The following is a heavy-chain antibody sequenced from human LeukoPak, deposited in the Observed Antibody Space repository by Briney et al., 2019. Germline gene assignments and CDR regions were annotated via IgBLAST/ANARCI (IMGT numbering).Heavy chain of an antibody. CDR1: GFTFSSYE. CDR2: IDSTDTI. D-gene: IGHD3-22*01. Sequence: GGSLRLSCAASGFTFSSYEMNWVRQAPGKGLQWISHIDSTDTIHYADSVKGRFTISRDNAKNSLYLQMNSLRAEDTAVYYCARSSGSYRPMGYWGQGTLVTVSS. CDR3: ARSSGSYRPMGY. J-gene: IGHJ4*02. V-gene: IGHV3-48*03.